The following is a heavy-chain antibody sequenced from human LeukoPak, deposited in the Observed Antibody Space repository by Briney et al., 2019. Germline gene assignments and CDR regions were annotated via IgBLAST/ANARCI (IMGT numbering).Heavy chain of an antibody. V-gene: IGHV3-7*04. CDR3: GREIPGGTTSLDC. CDR2: IKEDGSDK. CDR1: WFTFSNYW. Sequence: PGGSLRLSCAASWFTFSNYWMRWVRQAPGKGLEWVANIKEDGSDKNYVDSVRGRFTISRDNAKNALYLQMNSLRAEDTAVYYCGREIPGGTTSLDCWGQGTVVTVSS. D-gene: IGHD1-7*01. J-gene: IGHJ4*02.